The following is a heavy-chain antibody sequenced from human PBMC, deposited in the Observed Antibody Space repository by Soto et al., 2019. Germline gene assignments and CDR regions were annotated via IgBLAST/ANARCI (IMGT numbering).Heavy chain of an antibody. J-gene: IGHJ4*02. CDR3: ARRWGAAVDY. CDR2: IYYSGST. D-gene: IGHD1-26*01. V-gene: IGHV4-59*08. Sequence: QVQLQESGPGLVKPSETLSLTCTVSGGSISSYYWSWIRQPPGKGLEWIGYIYYSGSTNYNPSLKSRVTISVDTSKNQFSLKLSSVTAADTAVYYCARRWGAAVDYWCRGTLVTVSS. CDR1: GGSISSYY.